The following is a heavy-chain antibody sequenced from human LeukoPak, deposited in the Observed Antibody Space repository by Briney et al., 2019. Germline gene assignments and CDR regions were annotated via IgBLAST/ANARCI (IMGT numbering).Heavy chain of an antibody. Sequence: SETLSLTCTVSGGSISGYFWSWIRQPAGKGLEWIGRIYSSGSNNYNPSLKSRVTMSLDTSKNHLSLSLSSVTAADTAVYYCAREPTSGREPTSGRPLDYWGQGTLDTVSS. J-gene: IGHJ4*02. V-gene: IGHV4-4*07. D-gene: IGHD5-12*01. CDR2: IYSSGSN. CDR1: GGSISGYF. CDR3: AREPTSGREPTSGRPLDY.